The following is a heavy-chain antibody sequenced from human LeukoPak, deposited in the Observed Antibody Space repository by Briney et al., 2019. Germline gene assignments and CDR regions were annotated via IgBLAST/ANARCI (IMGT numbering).Heavy chain of an antibody. J-gene: IGHJ5*02. D-gene: IGHD3-3*01. CDR2: VYYSGTT. CDR3: ARGRGFGVVKRRNNWFDP. V-gene: IGHV4-34*01. CDR1: GGSFSGYY. Sequence: SETLSLTCAVYGGSFSGYYWGWIRQPPGKALEWIGSVYYSGTTSYNPSLKSRVTISVDMSKNHFSLRLRSVTAADTAMYYCARGRGFGVVKRRNNWFDPWGQGTLVTVSS.